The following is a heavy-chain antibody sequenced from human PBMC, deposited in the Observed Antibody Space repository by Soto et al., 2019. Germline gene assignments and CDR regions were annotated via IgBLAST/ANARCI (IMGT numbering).Heavy chain of an antibody. CDR2: ISSSSSYI. J-gene: IGHJ4*02. Sequence: PVWSLRLSCAASGFPFSSYSMNWVRQAPGKGLEWVSSISSSSSYIYYADSVKGRFTISRDNAKNSLYLQMNSLRAEDTAVYYCARDPYSGSYFDYWGQGTLVTVSS. CDR1: GFPFSSYS. V-gene: IGHV3-21*01. D-gene: IGHD5-12*01. CDR3: ARDPYSGSYFDY.